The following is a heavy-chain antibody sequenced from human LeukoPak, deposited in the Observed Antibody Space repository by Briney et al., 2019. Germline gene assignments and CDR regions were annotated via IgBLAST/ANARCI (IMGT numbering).Heavy chain of an antibody. D-gene: IGHD5-24*01. J-gene: IGHJ4*02. CDR1: GFTFSSYE. Sequence: PGGSLRLSCAASGFTFSSYEMNWVRQAPGKGLEWVSYISSSGSTIYYADSVKGRFTISRDNAKNSLYLQMNSLRAEDTAVYYCARAIFQPEMATINTPDYWGQGTLVTVSS. V-gene: IGHV3-48*03. CDR3: ARAIFQPEMATINTPDY. CDR2: ISSSGSTI.